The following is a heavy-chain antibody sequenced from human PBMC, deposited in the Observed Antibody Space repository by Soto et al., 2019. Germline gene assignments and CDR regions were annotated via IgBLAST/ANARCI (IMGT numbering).Heavy chain of an antibody. CDR1: GDSVSSNSAA. D-gene: IGHD2-2*01. Sequence: QVQLQQSGPGLVKPSQTLSLTCAISGDSVSSNSAAWNWIRQSPSRGLEWLGRTYYRSKWYNDYAVSVKSQITITPDTSTNQFSLQMNSVSPESTAVYYCARGGIVARKDCSSPSCYPMDVWGQGTTVTVSS. CDR2: TYYRSKWYN. J-gene: IGHJ6*02. V-gene: IGHV6-1*01. CDR3: ARGGIVARKDCSSPSCYPMDV.